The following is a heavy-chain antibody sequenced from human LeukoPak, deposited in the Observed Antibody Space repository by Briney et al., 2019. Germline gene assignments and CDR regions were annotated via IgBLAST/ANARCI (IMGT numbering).Heavy chain of an antibody. V-gene: IGHV3-7*01. CDR2: IKENGNEQ. CDR1: GFSFSSFW. Sequence: GGSLRLTCAASGFSFSSFWMSWVRQAPGKGPEWVAHIKENGNEQYYADSVKGRFTISRDNAQKSLWLQMNSLRVEDTAVYYCARGPGDFDASDIWGQGTMVTVSS. CDR3: ARGPGDFDASDI. J-gene: IGHJ3*02. D-gene: IGHD1-14*01.